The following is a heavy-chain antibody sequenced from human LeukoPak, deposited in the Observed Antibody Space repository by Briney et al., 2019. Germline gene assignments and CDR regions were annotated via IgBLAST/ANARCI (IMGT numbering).Heavy chain of an antibody. CDR1: GGTFSSYA. J-gene: IGHJ4*02. Sequence: ASVKVSCKASGGTFSSYAISWVRQAPGQGLEWMGEIIPIFGTANYAQKFQGRVTITADESTSTAYMELSSLRSEDTAVYYCASGYSGSYYDYWGQGTLVTVSS. CDR3: ASGYSGSYYDY. CDR2: IIPIFGTA. D-gene: IGHD1-26*01. V-gene: IGHV1-69*13.